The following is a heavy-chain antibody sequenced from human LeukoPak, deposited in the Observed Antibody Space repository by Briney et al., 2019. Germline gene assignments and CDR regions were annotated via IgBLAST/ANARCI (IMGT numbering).Heavy chain of an antibody. Sequence: SETLSLTCTVSGGSISSSSYYWGWIRQPPGKGLEWIGSIYYSGSTYYNPSLKSRVTTSVDTSKNQFSLKLSSVTAADTAVYYCASQDYGDYVVDPWGQGTLVTVSS. J-gene: IGHJ5*02. V-gene: IGHV4-39*01. CDR3: ASQDYGDYVVDP. D-gene: IGHD4-17*01. CDR2: IYYSGST. CDR1: GGSISSSSYY.